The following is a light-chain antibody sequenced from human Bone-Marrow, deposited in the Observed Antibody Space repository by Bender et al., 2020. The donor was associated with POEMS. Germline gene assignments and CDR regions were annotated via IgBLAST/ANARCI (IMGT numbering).Light chain of an antibody. V-gene: IGLV1-44*01. CDR2: RNN. Sequence: QSVLTQPPSASGTPGQWVSISCSGSSSNVGSTSVNWYQQLPGTAPKLLMYRNNQRPSEVPDRFSGSRSGTSASLAISGLQSEDEADYYCAVWDDSLNGWVFGGGTKLTVL. CDR3: AVWDDSLNGWV. J-gene: IGLJ3*02. CDR1: SSNVGSTS.